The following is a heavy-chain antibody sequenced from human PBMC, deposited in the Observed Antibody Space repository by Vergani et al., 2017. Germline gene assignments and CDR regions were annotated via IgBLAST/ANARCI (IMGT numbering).Heavy chain of an antibody. CDR2: IYYSGST. Sequence: QVQLQESGPGLVKPSETLSLTCAVSGYSISSSYYWSWIRQPAGKGLEWIGYIYYSGSTNYNPSLKSRVTISVDTSKNQFSLKLSSVTAADTAVYYCARGPQWLLQHFDYWGQGTLVTVSS. D-gene: IGHD3-22*01. CDR1: GYSISSSYY. J-gene: IGHJ4*02. V-gene: IGHV4-61*10. CDR3: ARGPQWLLQHFDY.